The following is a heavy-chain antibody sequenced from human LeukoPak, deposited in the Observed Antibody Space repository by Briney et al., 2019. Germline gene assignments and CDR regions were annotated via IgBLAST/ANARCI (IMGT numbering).Heavy chain of an antibody. CDR2: ISSSGSTI. J-gene: IGHJ4*02. CDR1: GFTFSSYE. V-gene: IGHV3-48*03. CDR3: ARRMHVDTTVGPFDY. D-gene: IGHD5-18*01. Sequence: GGSLRLSCAASGFTFSSYEMNWVRQAPGKGLEWVSYISSSGSTIYYADSVKGRFTISRDNAENSLYLQMNSLRAEDTAVYYCARRMHVDTTVGPFDYWGQGTLVTVSS.